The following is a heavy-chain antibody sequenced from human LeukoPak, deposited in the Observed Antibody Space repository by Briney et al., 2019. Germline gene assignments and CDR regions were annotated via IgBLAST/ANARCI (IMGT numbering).Heavy chain of an antibody. Sequence: SETLSLTCTVSGGSISSGSYYWSWIRQPAGKGLEWIGRIYTSGSTNYNPSLKSRVTISVDTSKNQFSLKLSSVTAADTAVYYCARKTIRMDAFDIWGQGTMVTVSS. J-gene: IGHJ3*02. CDR3: ARKTIRMDAFDI. CDR1: GGSISSGSYY. D-gene: IGHD2-21*01. CDR2: IYTSGST. V-gene: IGHV4-61*02.